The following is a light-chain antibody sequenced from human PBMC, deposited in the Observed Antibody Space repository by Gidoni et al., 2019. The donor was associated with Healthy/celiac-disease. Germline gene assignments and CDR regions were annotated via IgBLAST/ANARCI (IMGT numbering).Light chain of an antibody. V-gene: IGKV3-20*01. CDR1: QSVSSSY. CDR2: GAA. Sequence: EIVLTQSPGTLSLSPGERATLSGRASQSVSSSYLAWYQQKPGQAPRLLIYGAASRATGIPDSFSGSGAGTDFTLTISRLEPEDFAVYYFQQYGSSPRTFGQGTKVEIK. J-gene: IGKJ1*01. CDR3: QQYGSSPRT.